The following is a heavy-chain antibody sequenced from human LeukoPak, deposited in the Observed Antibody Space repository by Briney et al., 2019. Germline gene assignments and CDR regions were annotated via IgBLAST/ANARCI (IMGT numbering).Heavy chain of an antibody. CDR2: INTNTGNP. V-gene: IGHV7-4-1*02. J-gene: IGHJ3*02. Sequence: ASVKVSCKASGYTFTSYAMNWVRHAPGQGLERMGWINTNTGNPTYAQGFTGRFVFSLDTSVSTAYLQISSLKAEDTAVYYCARDGPWAFDIWGQGTMVTVSS. CDR3: ARDGPWAFDI. CDR1: GYTFTSYA.